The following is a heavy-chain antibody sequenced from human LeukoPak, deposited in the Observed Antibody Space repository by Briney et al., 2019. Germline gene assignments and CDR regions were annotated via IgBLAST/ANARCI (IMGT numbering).Heavy chain of an antibody. CDR2: ISYDGSNK. CDR1: GFTFSNYD. V-gene: IGHV3-30*04. J-gene: IGHJ4*02. D-gene: IGHD2-2*02. CDR3: ARGGYCSSTSCYKRPRGSVFDY. Sequence: GGSLRLSCAASGFTFSNYDRHWVRQAPGKGLEWVAVISYDGSNKYYADSVKGRFTISRDNSKNTLYLQMNSLRAEDTAVYYCARGGYCSSTSCYKRPRGSVFDYWGQGTLVTVSS.